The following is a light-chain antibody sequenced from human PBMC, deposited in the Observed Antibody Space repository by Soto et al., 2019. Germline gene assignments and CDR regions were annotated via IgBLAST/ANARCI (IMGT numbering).Light chain of an antibody. CDR2: GAS. V-gene: IGKV3-15*01. CDR3: QQYYNWPRT. CDR1: QSGSSK. J-gene: IGKJ1*01. Sequence: MVVTQSAATLSVSQGEGATLSCRASQSGSSKSCWHQQTPGQAPRLLIDGASTRATGIPARFSGSGSGTEFTLTISSLQSEDFTVYCCQQYYNWPRTFGQGTKVDIK.